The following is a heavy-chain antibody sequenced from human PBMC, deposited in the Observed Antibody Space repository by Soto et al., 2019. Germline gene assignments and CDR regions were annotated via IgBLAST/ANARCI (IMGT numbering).Heavy chain of an antibody. V-gene: IGHV4-39*01. CDR3: TRARISMIAYY. J-gene: IGHJ4*02. CDR1: GGSISGSYYY. CDR2: VFYTGFT. D-gene: IGHD3-16*01. Sequence: PSETLSLTCAVSGGSISGSYYYWGWLRQSPGKGPEWIGSVFYTGFTSYNPSLESRVSVSVDTSKNQFSLKVSGVSAADTAVYYCTRARISMIAYYWGPGTLVTVSS.